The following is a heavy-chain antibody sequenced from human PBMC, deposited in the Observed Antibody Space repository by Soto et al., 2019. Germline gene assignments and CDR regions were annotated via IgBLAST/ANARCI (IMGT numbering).Heavy chain of an antibody. CDR3: AKECPSGSFIHLDY. CDR1: GFTLNTNG. J-gene: IGHJ4*02. V-gene: IGHV3-23*01. CDR2: VSSGGGT. Sequence: EVQLLESGGGLVQPGGSLRLSCAASGFTLNTNGMSWVRQAPGKGLEWVSAVSSGGGTHYADSVKGRFTISRDTSRNTVFPQMSSLRAEDTAVYYCAKECPSGSFIHLDYWGQGTLVTVSS. D-gene: IGHD3-10*01.